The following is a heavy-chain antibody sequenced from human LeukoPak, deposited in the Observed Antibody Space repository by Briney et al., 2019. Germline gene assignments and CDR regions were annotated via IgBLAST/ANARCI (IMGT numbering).Heavy chain of an antibody. D-gene: IGHD2-2*01. Sequence: SETLSLTCTVSGGSISSGDYYWSWIRQPPGKGLEWIGYIYYSGSTYYNPSLKSRVTISVDTSKNQFSLKLSSVTAADTAVYYCARHVLVPAAIGAVIDYWGQGTLVTVSS. J-gene: IGHJ4*02. CDR3: ARHVLVPAAIGAVIDY. CDR1: GGSISSGDYY. V-gene: IGHV4-30-4*08. CDR2: IYYSGST.